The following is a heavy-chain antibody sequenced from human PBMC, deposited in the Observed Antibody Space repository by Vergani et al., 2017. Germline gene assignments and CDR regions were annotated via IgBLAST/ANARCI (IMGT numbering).Heavy chain of an antibody. CDR3: AKQYFVSGNYLVDY. CDR2: ISGSGVSA. Sequence: EVQLLESGGGLVQPGGSLRLTCAASEFTFSNYAMNWVRQAPGKGLEWVSGISGSGVSAYYTDSVKGRLTISRDNSKNMLFLQMNNLRTEDTAIYYCAKQYFVSGNYLVDYWGQGTLVTVSS. J-gene: IGHJ4*02. D-gene: IGHD3-10*01. CDR1: EFTFSNYA. V-gene: IGHV3-23*01.